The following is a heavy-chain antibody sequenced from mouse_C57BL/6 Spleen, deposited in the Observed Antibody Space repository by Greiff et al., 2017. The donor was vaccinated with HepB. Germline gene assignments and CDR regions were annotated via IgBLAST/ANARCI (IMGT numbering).Heavy chain of an antibody. V-gene: IGHV1-55*01. CDR3: ARSSNYVDY. CDR1: GYTFTSYW. Sequence: QVQLQQPGAELVKPGASVKMSCKASGYTFTSYWITWVKRRPGQGLEWIGDIYPGSGSTNYNEKFKSTATLTVDTSSSTAYMQLSSLTSEDSAVYYCARSSNYVDYWGQGTTLTVSS. CDR2: IYPGSGST. J-gene: IGHJ2*01.